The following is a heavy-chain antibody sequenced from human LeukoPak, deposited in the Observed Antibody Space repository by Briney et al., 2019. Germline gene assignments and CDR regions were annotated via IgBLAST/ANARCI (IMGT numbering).Heavy chain of an antibody. CDR2: ISTYNGDT. CDR3: ARDWYCTGGSCYNCFDY. J-gene: IGHJ4*02. D-gene: IGHD2-15*01. Sequence: ASVKVSCKASGYTFTSYGISWVRQAPGQGLEWMGWISTYNGDTNYAQNLQGRVAMTTDTSTSTAYMELRSLRSDDTAVYYCARDWYCTGGSCYNCFDYWGQGTLVTVSP. V-gene: IGHV1-18*01. CDR1: GYTFTSYG.